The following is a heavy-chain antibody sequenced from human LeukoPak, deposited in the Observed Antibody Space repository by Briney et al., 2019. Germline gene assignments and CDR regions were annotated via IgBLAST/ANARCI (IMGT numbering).Heavy chain of an antibody. CDR3: AKDSIHLLGYCGSTSCYAFDY. V-gene: IGHV3-23*01. CDR1: GFTFSSYA. D-gene: IGHD2-2*01. CDR2: ISGSGGST. Sequence: GGSLRLSCAASGFTFSSYAMSWVRQAPGKGLEWVSAISGSGGSTYYADSVKGRFTISRDNSKNTLYLQMNSLRAEDTAVYYCAKDSIHLLGYCGSTSCYAFDYWGQGTLVTVSS. J-gene: IGHJ4*02.